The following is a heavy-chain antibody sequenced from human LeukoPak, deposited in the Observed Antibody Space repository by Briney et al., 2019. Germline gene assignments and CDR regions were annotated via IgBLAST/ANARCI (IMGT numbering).Heavy chain of an antibody. Sequence: GGSLRLSCAASGFTFNNYGMHWVRQAPGQGLEWMGWINPNSGGTNYAQKFQGRVTMTRDTSISTAYMELSRLRSDDTAVYYCAREDNWFDPWGQGTLVTVSS. CDR1: GFTFNNYG. CDR3: AREDNWFDP. V-gene: IGHV1-2*02. CDR2: INPNSGGT. J-gene: IGHJ5*02.